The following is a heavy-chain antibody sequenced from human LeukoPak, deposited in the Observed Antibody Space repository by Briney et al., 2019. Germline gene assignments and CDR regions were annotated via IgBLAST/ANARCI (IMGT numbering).Heavy chain of an antibody. Sequence: KASETLSLTCTVSGSISGYYWSWILQPPGKRLQWTGYIYTSGSTNYNPSLERRVTISVDTSKNQFSLDLSSVTAADTAVYYCARQKCTSASCLTKNAFDIWGQGTMVTVSS. CDR2: IYTSGST. V-gene: IGHV4-4*09. D-gene: IGHD2-2*01. CDR1: GSISGYY. J-gene: IGHJ3*02. CDR3: ARQKCTSASCLTKNAFDI.